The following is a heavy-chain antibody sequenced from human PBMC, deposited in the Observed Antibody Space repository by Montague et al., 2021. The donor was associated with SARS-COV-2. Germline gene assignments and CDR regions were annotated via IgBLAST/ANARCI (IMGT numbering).Heavy chain of an antibody. J-gene: IGHJ4*02. D-gene: IGHD3-9*01. CDR3: VRHPHYDGLNGPPDL. CDR1: GGSFADYF. Sequence: SETLSLTCAVYGGSFADYFWSWIRQPPGKGLEWIGDINQSGSTKYIASLKSRVTMSVDTSKNQVSLRLTSVTAADTAFYYCVRHPHYDGLNGPPDLWDQGTLVTVS. V-gene: IGHV4-34*01. CDR2: INQSGST.